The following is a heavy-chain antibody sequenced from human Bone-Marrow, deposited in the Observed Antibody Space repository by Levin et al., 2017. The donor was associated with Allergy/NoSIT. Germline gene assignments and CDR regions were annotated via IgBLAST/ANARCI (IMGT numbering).Heavy chain of an antibody. Sequence: PGGSLRLSCAASGFTLRSYAMSWVRQAPGKGLEWVSTISAGGGSTYYADSVKGRFNISRDSSKNTLYLQMNSLRAEDTAVYYCAKRDYYESSGYESWGQGTLVTVSS. CDR2: ISAGGGST. V-gene: IGHV3-23*01. D-gene: IGHD3-22*01. CDR3: AKRDYYESSGYES. J-gene: IGHJ5*02. CDR1: GFTLRSYA.